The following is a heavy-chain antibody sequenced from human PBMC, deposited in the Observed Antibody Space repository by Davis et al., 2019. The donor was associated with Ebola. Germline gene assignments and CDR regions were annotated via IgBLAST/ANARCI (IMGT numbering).Heavy chain of an antibody. J-gene: IGHJ4*02. CDR2: VRSHGSDD. V-gene: IGHV3-30*02. CDR1: GLTFNIFD. CDR3: ARDSDDYSFDY. D-gene: IGHD4-11*01. Sequence: GGSLRLSCAASGLTFNIFDMHWVRQAPGRGLEWVAFVRSHGSDDHYADSVKGRFTISRDNSKNTLYLQMNSLRPEDTAVYYCARDSDDYSFDYWGQGTLVTVSS.